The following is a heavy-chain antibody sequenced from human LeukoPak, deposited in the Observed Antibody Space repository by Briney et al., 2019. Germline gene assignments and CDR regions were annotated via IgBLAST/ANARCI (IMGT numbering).Heavy chain of an antibody. CDR1: GGSFSGYY. D-gene: IGHD6-19*01. J-gene: IGHJ4*02. CDR2: INHSGST. Sequence: SETLSLTCAVYGGSFSGYYWSWIRQPPGKGLEWSGEINHSGSTNYNPSLKSRVTISVDTSKNQFSLKLSSVTAADTAVYYCATRISSGWPFDYWGQGTLVTVSS. V-gene: IGHV4-34*01. CDR3: ATRISSGWPFDY.